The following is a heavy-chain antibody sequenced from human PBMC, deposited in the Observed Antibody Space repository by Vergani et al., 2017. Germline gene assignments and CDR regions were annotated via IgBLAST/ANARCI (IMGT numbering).Heavy chain of an antibody. D-gene: IGHD3-16*01. Sequence: QVQLVESGGGVVKRGGSLRLSCATSGFTLSNYDMQWIRQGPGKGLAFVAFIQFDGSNQYYADSVKGRFTLSRDFSKNTLYLQMNSLRTDDTATYYCAKHFRGWGIDYWGQGTQVIVSS. CDR3: AKHFRGWGIDY. CDR1: GFTLSNYD. V-gene: IGHV3-30*02. CDR2: IQFDGSNQ. J-gene: IGHJ4*02.